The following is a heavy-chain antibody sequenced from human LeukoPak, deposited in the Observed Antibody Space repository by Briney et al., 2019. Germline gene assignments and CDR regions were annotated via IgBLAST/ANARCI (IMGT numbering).Heavy chain of an antibody. CDR1: GFTFTSYS. V-gene: IGHV3-7*03. D-gene: IGHD5-12*01. CDR3: ARDPSYAGYDY. Sequence: GALRLSCAASGFTFTSYSMNWVRQAPGKGLEWVATIKYDGSETAYGNSVKGRFTISKDNAKNSLYLQMNSLRVEDTAVYYCARDPSYAGYDYWGQGTLVTVSS. J-gene: IGHJ4*02. CDR2: IKYDGSET.